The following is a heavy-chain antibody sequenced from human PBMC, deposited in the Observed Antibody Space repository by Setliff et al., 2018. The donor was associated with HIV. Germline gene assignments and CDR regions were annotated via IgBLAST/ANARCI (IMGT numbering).Heavy chain of an antibody. Sequence: PSETLSLTCTVSGGSISSSSYYWGWIRQPPGKGLEWIGEINHSGSTSYNPSLKSRVTISVDTSKNQFSLKLTAVTAADTAVYYCARSWGSGSYPYWGQGTLVTVSS. D-gene: IGHD3-10*01. CDR3: ARSWGSGSYPY. CDR1: GGSISSSSYY. J-gene: IGHJ4*02. CDR2: INHSGST. V-gene: IGHV4-39*07.